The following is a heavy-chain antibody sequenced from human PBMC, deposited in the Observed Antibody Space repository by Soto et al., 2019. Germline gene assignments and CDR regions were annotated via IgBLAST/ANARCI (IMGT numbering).Heavy chain of an antibody. CDR2: IIPILGIA. Sequence: QVQLVQSGAEVKKPGSSVKVSCKASGGTFSSYTISWVRQAPGQGLEWMGRIIPILGIANYSQKFQGRVTITADKSTSTAYMELSSLRSEDTAVYYCARARVVSPQNDSVWGQGTLVTVSS. CDR3: ARARVVSPQNDSV. V-gene: IGHV1-69*02. J-gene: IGHJ4*02. CDR1: GGTFSSYT. D-gene: IGHD1-1*01.